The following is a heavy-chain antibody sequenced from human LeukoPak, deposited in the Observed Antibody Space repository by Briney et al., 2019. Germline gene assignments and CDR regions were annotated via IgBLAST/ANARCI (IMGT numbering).Heavy chain of an antibody. CDR3: VKDSLEYSYGYYFAY. CDR1: GFTFSTYA. V-gene: IGHV3-64D*09. D-gene: IGHD5-18*01. CDR2: ISSNGAST. Sequence: GGSLRLSCAASGFTFSTYAMHCGRQAPGKGLEYVLAISSNGASTYYADSVKGRFTISRDNSKNTLYLQMSSLRAEDTAVYYCVKDSLEYSYGYYFAYWGQGTLVTVSS. J-gene: IGHJ4*02.